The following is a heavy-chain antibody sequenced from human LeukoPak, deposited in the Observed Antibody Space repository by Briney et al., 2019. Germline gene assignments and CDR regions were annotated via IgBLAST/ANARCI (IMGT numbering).Heavy chain of an antibody. CDR3: ARVQGSSGPGIFEY. CDR1: GFTFSTYW. CDR2: IKQDGSEK. V-gene: IGHV3-7*01. Sequence: GGSLRLSCAASGFTFSTYWMSWVRQAPGKGLEWVANIKQDGSEKYYVDSVKGRFTVSRDNAKNSLYLQMNSLRAEDTAVYYCARVQGSSGPGIFEYWGQGTLVTVSS. D-gene: IGHD6-19*01. J-gene: IGHJ4*02.